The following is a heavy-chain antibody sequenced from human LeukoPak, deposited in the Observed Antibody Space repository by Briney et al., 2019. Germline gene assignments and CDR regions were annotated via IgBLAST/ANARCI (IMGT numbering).Heavy chain of an antibody. V-gene: IGHV3-21*01. Sequence: GGSLRLSCAASGFTFSGYSMNWVRQAPGKGLEWVSSISSSSSYIYYADSVKGRFTISRDNAKNSLYLQMNSLRAEDTAVYYCARDPSSYSSSYNWFDPWGQGTLVTVSS. CDR1: GFTFSGYS. D-gene: IGHD6-13*01. CDR2: ISSSSSYI. CDR3: ARDPSSYSSSYNWFDP. J-gene: IGHJ5*02.